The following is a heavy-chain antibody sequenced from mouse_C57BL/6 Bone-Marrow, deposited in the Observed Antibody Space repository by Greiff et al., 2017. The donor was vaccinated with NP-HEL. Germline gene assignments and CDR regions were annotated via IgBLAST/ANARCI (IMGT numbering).Heavy chain of an antibody. Sequence: QVQLQQPGAELVKPGASVKMSCKASGYTFTSYWITWVKQRPGQGLEWIGDIYPGSGSTNYNEKFKSKATLTVDTSSSTAYMQLSSLTSEDSAVYYCAREKYYYGSSPYWYFDVWGTGTTVTVSS. D-gene: IGHD1-1*01. V-gene: IGHV1-55*01. CDR1: GYTFTSYW. CDR3: AREKYYYGSSPYWYFDV. J-gene: IGHJ1*03. CDR2: IYPGSGST.